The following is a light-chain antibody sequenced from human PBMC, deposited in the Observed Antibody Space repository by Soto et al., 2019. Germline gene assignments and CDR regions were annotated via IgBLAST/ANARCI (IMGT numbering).Light chain of an antibody. Sequence: VGDRVTITCRACQDINSWLAWYQQKPGQPPNLLVHGASSLHSGVPSRFSGSGSGTDFALTINSRQTEDSSGYYIPQANSFPLTFVGAPKLDIK. V-gene: IGKV1D-12*01. CDR1: QDINSW. CDR3: PQANSFPLT. J-gene: IGKJ4*02. CDR2: GAS.